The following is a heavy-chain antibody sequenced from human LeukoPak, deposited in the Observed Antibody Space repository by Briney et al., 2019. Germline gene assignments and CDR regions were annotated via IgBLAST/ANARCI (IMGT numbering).Heavy chain of an antibody. J-gene: IGHJ3*02. D-gene: IGHD1-1*01. Sequence: ASVKVSCKASGGTFSSYAISWVRQAPGQGLEWMGGIVPIFGTANYAQKFQGRVTITADESTSTAYMELSSLRSEDTAVYYCARVSLVQLERRGAFDIWGQGTMVTVSS. CDR1: GGTFSSYA. CDR2: IVPIFGTA. CDR3: ARVSLVQLERRGAFDI. V-gene: IGHV1-69*01.